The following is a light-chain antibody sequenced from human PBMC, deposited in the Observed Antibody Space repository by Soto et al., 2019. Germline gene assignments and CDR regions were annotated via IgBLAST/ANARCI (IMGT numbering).Light chain of an antibody. CDR2: KAS. J-gene: IGKJ1*01. V-gene: IGKV1-5*03. Sequence: GDRVTITCRASQDINGRLNWYQQKPGKAPKLVIYKASTLKRGVPSRFSGSGSGTEFTLTISSPQPDDFATYYCQHYNSYSEAFGQGTKVDIK. CDR3: QHYNSYSEA. CDR1: QDINGR.